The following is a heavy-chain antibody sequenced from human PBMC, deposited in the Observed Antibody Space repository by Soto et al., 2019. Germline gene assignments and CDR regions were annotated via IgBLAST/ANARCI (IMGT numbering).Heavy chain of an antibody. V-gene: IGHV4-39*01. Sequence: SETLALACTVSGDSISSSRYYWGWIRQPPGKGLEWIGSIYYSGSTYYNPSLKSRVTISVDTSKNQFSLKLSSVTAADTAVYYCAISIRPAFDIWGQGTMVTVSS. J-gene: IGHJ3*02. CDR3: AISIRPAFDI. CDR2: IYYSGST. CDR1: GDSISSSRYY.